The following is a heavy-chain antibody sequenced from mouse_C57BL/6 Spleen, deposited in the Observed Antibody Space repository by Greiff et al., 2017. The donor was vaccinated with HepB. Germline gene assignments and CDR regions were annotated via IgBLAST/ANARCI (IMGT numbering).Heavy chain of an antibody. V-gene: IGHV1-53*01. CDR3: ARVPHYGSGAY. J-gene: IGHJ3*01. CDR1: GYTFTSYW. Sequence: VKLQESGTELVKPGASVKLSCKASGYTFTSYWMHWVKQRPGQGLEWIGNINPSNGGTNYNEKFKSKATLTVDKSSSTAYMQLSSLTSEDSAVYYCARVPHYGSGAYWGQGTLVTVSA. D-gene: IGHD1-1*01. CDR2: INPSNGGT.